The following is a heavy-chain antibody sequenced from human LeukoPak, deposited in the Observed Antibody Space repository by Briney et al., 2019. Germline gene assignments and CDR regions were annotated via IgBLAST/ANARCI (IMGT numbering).Heavy chain of an antibody. J-gene: IGHJ4*02. Sequence: GGSLRLSCAASGFTFRSYSMNWVRQAPGKGLEWLSSITSSGSHMYYADSVKGRFTISRDNAKSSLYLQMNSLSAEDTAVYYSASFMTTVTIPDYWGQGTLVTVSS. D-gene: IGHD4-17*01. V-gene: IGHV3-21*01. CDR3: ASFMTTVTIPDY. CDR2: ITSSGSHM. CDR1: GFTFRSYS.